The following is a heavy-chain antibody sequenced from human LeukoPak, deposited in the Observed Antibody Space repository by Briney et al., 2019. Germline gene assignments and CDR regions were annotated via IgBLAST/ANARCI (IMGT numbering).Heavy chain of an antibody. Sequence: PSETLSLTCAVYGGSFSGYYWSWIRQPPGKGREWIGEINHSGSTNYNPSLKSRVTISVDTSKNQFSLKLSSVTAADTAVYYCARGWFRYYDILTGSPVFEYWGQGTLVTVSS. J-gene: IGHJ4*02. CDR2: INHSGST. CDR1: GGSFSGYY. CDR3: ARGWFRYYDILTGSPVFEY. V-gene: IGHV4-34*01. D-gene: IGHD3-9*01.